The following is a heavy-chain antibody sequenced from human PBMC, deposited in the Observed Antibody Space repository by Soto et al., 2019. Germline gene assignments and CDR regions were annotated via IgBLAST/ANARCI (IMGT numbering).Heavy chain of an antibody. J-gene: IGHJ4*02. D-gene: IGHD2-15*01. CDR3: ARLVGQFDY. Sequence: QVQLVESGGGVIQPGRSLRLSCAASGFDFSTDGMNWVRQAPGKGPEWVAVIWYDGSNKYYADSVRGRFIISRDNSKITLLLQLNCLRGDDTAVSYCARLVGQFDYWGQCTQVTVSS. V-gene: IGHV3-33*01. CDR2: IWYDGSNK. CDR1: GFDFSTDG.